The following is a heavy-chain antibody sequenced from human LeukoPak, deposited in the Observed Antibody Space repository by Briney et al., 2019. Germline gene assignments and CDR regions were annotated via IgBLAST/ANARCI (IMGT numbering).Heavy chain of an antibody. J-gene: IGHJ4*02. CDR1: GESLNYYY. D-gene: IGHD5-24*01. V-gene: IGHV4-34*12. CDR2: VFDGKTT. Sequence: SETLSLTCAVYGESLNYYYWSWIRQSPEKGLEWIGEVFDGKTTNYNPSLKSRVTISAVTSSNQFSLNLKSVTAADTAVYYCASGAWATRLHSWAQGTMVIVSS. CDR3: ASGAWATRLHS.